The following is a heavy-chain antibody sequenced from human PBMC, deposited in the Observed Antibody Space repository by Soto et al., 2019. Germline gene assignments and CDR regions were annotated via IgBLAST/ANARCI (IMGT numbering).Heavy chain of an antibody. CDR1: GFTFSDYY. D-gene: IGHD3-3*01. Sequence: GGSLRLSCAASGFTFSDYYMSWIRQAPGKGLEWVSYFSSSGSTIYYADSVKGRFTISRDNAKNSLFLQMNSLRAEDTAVFYCARGFEETYYDFWSGYYLDVWGKGTTVTVSS. J-gene: IGHJ6*03. V-gene: IGHV3-11*01. CDR3: ARGFEETYYDFWSGYYLDV. CDR2: FSSSGSTI.